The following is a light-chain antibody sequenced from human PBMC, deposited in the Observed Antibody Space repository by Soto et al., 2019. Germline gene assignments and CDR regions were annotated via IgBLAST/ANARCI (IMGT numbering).Light chain of an antibody. CDR2: SDN. Sequence: QSVLTQPPSASGTPGQRVTISCSGSFSNVGINTVNWYQQLPGTAPKLLIYSDNQRPSGVPDRFSGSKSGTSASLAISGLQSEDAADYYCASWDDSLNGVVFGGRTKVTVL. V-gene: IGLV1-44*01. CDR3: ASWDDSLNGVV. CDR1: FSNVGINT. J-gene: IGLJ2*01.